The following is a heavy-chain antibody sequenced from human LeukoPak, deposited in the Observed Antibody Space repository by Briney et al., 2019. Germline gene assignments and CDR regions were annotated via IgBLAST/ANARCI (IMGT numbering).Heavy chain of an antibody. D-gene: IGHD3-10*01. J-gene: IGHJ5*02. CDR1: GYTFTGYY. CDR3: ARDRRNYGSGKNWFDP. CDR2: INPNTGRT. V-gene: IGHV1-2*02. Sequence: ASVKVSCKASGYTFTGYYMHWVRQAPGQGLEWMGWINPNTGRTNYAQNFQGRVTMTRDTSTSTAYMELSRLRSDDTAVYYCARDRRNYGSGKNWFDPWGQGTLVTVSS.